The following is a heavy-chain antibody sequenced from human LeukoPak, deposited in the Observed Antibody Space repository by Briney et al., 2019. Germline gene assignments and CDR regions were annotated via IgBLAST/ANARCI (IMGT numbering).Heavy chain of an antibody. D-gene: IGHD3-9*01. CDR2: IYHSGST. J-gene: IGHJ4*02. Sequence: PSETLSLTCAVSGGSISSGGYSWSWIRQPPGKGLEWIGYIYHSGSTYYNPSLKSRVTISVDRSKNQFSLKLSSVTAADTAVYYCARGRGYYDILTGYYHSYLDYWGQGTLVTVSS. CDR3: ARGRGYYDILTGYYHSYLDY. V-gene: IGHV4-30-2*01. CDR1: GGSISSGGYS.